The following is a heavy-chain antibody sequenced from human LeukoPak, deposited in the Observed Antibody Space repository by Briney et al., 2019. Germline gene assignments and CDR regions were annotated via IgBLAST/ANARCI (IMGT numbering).Heavy chain of an antibody. Sequence: GGSLRLSCAASGFTFSSYSMNWVRQAPGRGLEWGSSISSSSSYIYYADSVKGRFTISRDNAKNSLYLQMNSLRAEDTAVYYCARVSNDYGDYVFDYWGQGTLVTVSS. V-gene: IGHV3-21*01. CDR3: ARVSNDYGDYVFDY. CDR2: ISSSSSYI. CDR1: GFTFSSYS. D-gene: IGHD4-17*01. J-gene: IGHJ4*02.